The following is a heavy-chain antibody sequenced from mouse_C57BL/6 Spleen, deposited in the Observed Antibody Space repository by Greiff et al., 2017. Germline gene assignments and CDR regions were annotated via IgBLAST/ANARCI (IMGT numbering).Heavy chain of an antibody. V-gene: IGHV1-26*01. D-gene: IGHD2-1*01. CDR1: GYTFTDYY. Sequence: EVQLQQSGPELVKPGASVKISCKASGYTFTDYYMNWVKQSHGKSLEWIGDINPNNGGTSYNQQFKGKATLTVDKSSSTAYMELRSLTSEDSAVYYCARGNSVYYFDYWGQGTTLTVSS. CDR3: ARGNSVYYFDY. CDR2: INPNNGGT. J-gene: IGHJ2*01.